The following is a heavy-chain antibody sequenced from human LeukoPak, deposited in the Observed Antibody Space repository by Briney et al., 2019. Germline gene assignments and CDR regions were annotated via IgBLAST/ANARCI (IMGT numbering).Heavy chain of an antibody. J-gene: IGHJ3*02. CDR3: ARDLSTQLAAAGDAFDI. D-gene: IGHD6-13*01. CDR2: IYYSGST. V-gene: IGHV4-39*07. CDR1: GDSISNNNYY. Sequence: SETLSLTCTVSGDSISNNNYYWGWIRQPPGKGLEWIGSIYYSGSTNYNPSLKSRVTISVDTSKNQFSLKLSSVTAADTAVYYCARDLSTQLAAAGDAFDIWGQGTMVTVSS.